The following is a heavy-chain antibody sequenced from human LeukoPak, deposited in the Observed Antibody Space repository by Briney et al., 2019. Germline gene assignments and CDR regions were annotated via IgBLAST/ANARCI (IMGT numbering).Heavy chain of an antibody. CDR1: GYTFTSYY. CDR2: INPIGGTT. D-gene: IGHD4-11*01. J-gene: IGHJ4*02. V-gene: IGHV1-46*01. CDR3: ARQQGLQNLNFDY. Sequence: ASVKVSCKPSGYTFTSYYIHWVRQAPGQGPEWLGIINPIGGTTHFAQKFQGRVTMTRDTSTTTVYMELSSLGSEHTAVYYCARQQGLQNLNFDYWGQGALVTVSS.